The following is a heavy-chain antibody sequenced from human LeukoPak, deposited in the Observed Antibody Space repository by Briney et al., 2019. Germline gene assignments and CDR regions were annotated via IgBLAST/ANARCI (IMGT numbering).Heavy chain of an antibody. V-gene: IGHV4-4*07. CDR1: GDSIGNYY. CDR2: VYTSGST. Sequence: SETLSLTCIVSGDSIGNYYWSWIRQPAGRGLEWIGRVYTSGSTNYNPSLKSRVTLSIDTSKNQYPLKLSSVTAADTAVYYCARGGYTYGHKFGFDIWGQGSMVTVAS. CDR3: ARGGYTYGHKFGFDI. J-gene: IGHJ3*02. D-gene: IGHD5-18*01.